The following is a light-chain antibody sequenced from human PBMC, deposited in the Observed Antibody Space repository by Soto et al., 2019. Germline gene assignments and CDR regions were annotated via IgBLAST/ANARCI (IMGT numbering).Light chain of an antibody. J-gene: IGLJ3*02. CDR1: SSNIGLNT. CDR3: AAWDDSLNAWV. CDR2: TNN. Sequence: QSVLTQPPSASGTPGQRVTISCSGSSSNIGLNTVNWYQQLPGTAPKLLIYTNNQRPSEVPDRFSGSKSGTSASLAVSGLQSEDEADYYCAAWDDSLNAWVFGGGNKLTVL. V-gene: IGLV1-44*01.